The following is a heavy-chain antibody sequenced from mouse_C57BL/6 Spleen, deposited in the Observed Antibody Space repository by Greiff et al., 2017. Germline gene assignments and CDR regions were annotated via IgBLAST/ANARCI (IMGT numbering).Heavy chain of an antibody. CDR1: GFSLSTFGMG. CDR2: IWWDDDK. CDR3: ARNYYGSSGGYFDV. D-gene: IGHD1-1*01. Sequence: QVTLKECGPGILQPSQTLSLTCSFSGFSLSTFGMGVGWIRQPSGKGLEWLAHIWWDDDKYYNPALKRRLTISKDTSKNQVFLKIANVDTADTATYYCARNYYGSSGGYFDVWGTGTTVTVSS. V-gene: IGHV8-8*01. J-gene: IGHJ1*03.